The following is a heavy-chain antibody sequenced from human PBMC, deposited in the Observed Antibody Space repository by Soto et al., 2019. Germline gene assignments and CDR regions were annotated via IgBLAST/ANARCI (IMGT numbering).Heavy chain of an antibody. J-gene: IGHJ4*02. CDR2: ISYDGSNK. Sequence: QVQLVESGGGVVQPGRSLRLSCAASGFTFSSYAMHWVRQAPGKGLEWVAVISYDGSNKYYADSVKGRFTISRDNSKNTLYLQMNSLRAEDTAVYYCARGSGDDSSGYLPAYWGQGTLVTVPS. CDR3: ARGSGDDSSGYLPAY. V-gene: IGHV3-30-3*01. CDR1: GFTFSSYA. D-gene: IGHD3-22*01.